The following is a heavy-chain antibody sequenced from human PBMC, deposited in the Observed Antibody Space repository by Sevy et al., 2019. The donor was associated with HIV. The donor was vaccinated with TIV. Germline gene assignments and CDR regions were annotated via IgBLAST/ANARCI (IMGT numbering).Heavy chain of an antibody. V-gene: IGHV1-2*02. D-gene: IGHD1-1*01. CDR1: GYTFTDYY. J-gene: IGHJ6*02. CDR3: ARVTTMPTSGLYGMDV. CDR2: INPNDGVT. Sequence: ASVKVSCKASGYTFTDYYIHWVRQAPGQGLEWMAWINPNDGVTNYAQRFQGGVTVTRDTSISTAYMELRRLRSDDTAIYYCARVTTMPTSGLYGMDVWGQGTTVTVSS.